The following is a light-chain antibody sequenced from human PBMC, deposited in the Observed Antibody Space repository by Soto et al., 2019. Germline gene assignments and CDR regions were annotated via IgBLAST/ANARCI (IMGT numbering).Light chain of an antibody. V-gene: IGKV1-12*01. CDR3: QQCNSFPIT. Sequence: DIQMTQSPSSVSASVGDRVNITCRASQNIDNWLAWYQHKPGKAPHLLIYSASTLQSGVPSRFSVSGSGTDFTLSISSLQPEDFATYYCQQCNSFPITFGQGTRLEI. J-gene: IGKJ5*01. CDR2: SAS. CDR1: QNIDNW.